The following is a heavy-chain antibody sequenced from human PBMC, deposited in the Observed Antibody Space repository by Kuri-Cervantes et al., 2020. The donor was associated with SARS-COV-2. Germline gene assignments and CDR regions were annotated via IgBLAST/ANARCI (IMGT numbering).Heavy chain of an antibody. CDR1: GGSISSYY. J-gene: IGHJ4*02. CDR2: IYYSGST. Sequence: ESLKISCTVSGGSISSYYWSWIRQPPGKGLEWIGYIYYSGSTNYNPSLKSRVTISVDTSKNQFSLKLSSVTAADTAVYYCARSVGGGSYDPVEFDYFDYRGQGTLVTVSS. CDR3: ARSVGGGSYDPVEFDYFDY. D-gene: IGHD1-26*01. V-gene: IGHV4-59*12.